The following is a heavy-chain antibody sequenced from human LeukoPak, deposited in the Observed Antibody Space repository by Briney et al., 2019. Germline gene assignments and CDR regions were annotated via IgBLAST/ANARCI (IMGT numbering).Heavy chain of an antibody. CDR3: ARYGDYAPRYFDL. Sequence: ASVKVSCKASGYIFINYGICWVRQAPGQGLEWMGWISAYSGNTKYAQKFQGRLTMITDTSTSTAYMDLRCLRSDDTAVYYCARYGDYAPRYFDLWGRGTLVTVSS. J-gene: IGHJ2*01. CDR1: GYIFINYG. D-gene: IGHD4-17*01. V-gene: IGHV1-18*01. CDR2: ISAYSGNT.